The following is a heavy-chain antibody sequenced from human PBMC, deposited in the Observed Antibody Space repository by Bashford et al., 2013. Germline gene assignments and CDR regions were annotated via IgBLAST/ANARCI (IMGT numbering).Heavy chain of an antibody. CDR1: GYTFTSYA. Sequence: ASVKVSCKASGYTFTSYAMHWVRQAPGQRLEWMGWSNAGNGNTKYSQEFQGRVTITRDTSASTAYMELSSLRSEDMAVYYCARDRGYYDFWSGSWGFDYWGQGTLVTVSS. V-gene: IGHV1-3*02. CDR3: ARDRGYYDFWSGSWGFDY. D-gene: IGHD3-3*01. J-gene: IGHJ4*02. CDR2: SNAGNGNT.